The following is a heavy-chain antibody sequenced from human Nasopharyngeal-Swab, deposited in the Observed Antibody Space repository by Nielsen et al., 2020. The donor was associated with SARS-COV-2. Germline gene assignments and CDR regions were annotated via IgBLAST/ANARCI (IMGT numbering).Heavy chain of an antibody. J-gene: IGHJ2*01. D-gene: IGHD6-13*01. V-gene: IGHV3-53*01. CDR1: GFTVSSNY. Sequence: GESLKISCAASGFTVSSNYMSWVRQAPGKGLEWVSVIYSGGSTYYADSVKGRFTISRDNSKNTLYLQMNSLRAEDTAVYYCAREGGDTSSWYRNWYFDLWGRGTLVTVSS. CDR3: AREGGDTSSWYRNWYFDL. CDR2: IYSGGST.